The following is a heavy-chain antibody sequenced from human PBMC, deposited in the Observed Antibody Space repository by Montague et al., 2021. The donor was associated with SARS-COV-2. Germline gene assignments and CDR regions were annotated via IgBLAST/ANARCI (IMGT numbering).Heavy chain of an antibody. J-gene: IGHJ4*02. CDR3: AHRGDLWVGPYFDY. CDR2: IYWDDDK. CDR1: GFSLSTSGVG. D-gene: IGHD2-21*02. V-gene: IGHV2-5*02. Sequence: PALVNPTQTLTLTCTFSGFSLSTSGVGVGWIRQPPGKALEWLALIYWDDDKRYSPSLKSRLTITKDTSKNQVVLTMTNMDPVDTATYYCAHRGDLWVGPYFDYWGQGTLVTVSS.